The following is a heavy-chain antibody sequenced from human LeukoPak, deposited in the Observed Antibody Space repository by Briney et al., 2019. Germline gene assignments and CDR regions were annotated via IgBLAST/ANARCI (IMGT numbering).Heavy chain of an antibody. V-gene: IGHV1-2*02. Sequence: ASVKVSCKASGYTFTGYYMHWVRQAPGQGLEWMGWINPNSGGTNYAQKFQGRVTMTRDTSISTAYMELSRLRSDDTAVYYCARVEYSSGQPAFDIWGQGTMVTVSS. D-gene: IGHD6-19*01. CDR1: GYTFTGYY. CDR2: INPNSGGT. J-gene: IGHJ3*02. CDR3: ARVEYSSGQPAFDI.